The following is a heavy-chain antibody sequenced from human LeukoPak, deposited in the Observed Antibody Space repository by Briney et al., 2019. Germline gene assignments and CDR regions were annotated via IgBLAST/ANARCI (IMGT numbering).Heavy chain of an antibody. V-gene: IGHV3-30-3*01. CDR3: ASWTYSSSSGYFDY. D-gene: IGHD6-6*01. J-gene: IGHJ4*02. CDR1: GFTFSSYA. Sequence: GGSLRLSCAASGFTFSSYAMHWVRQAPGKGLEWVAVISYDGSNKYYADSVKGRFTISRDNSKNTLYLQMNSLRAEDTAVYYCASWTYSSSSGYFDYWGQGTLVTVSS. CDR2: ISYDGSNK.